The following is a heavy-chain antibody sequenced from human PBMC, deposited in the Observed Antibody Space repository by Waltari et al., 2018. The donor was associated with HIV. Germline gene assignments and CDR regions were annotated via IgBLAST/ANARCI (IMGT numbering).Heavy chain of an antibody. D-gene: IGHD3-9*01. CDR2: IYYTGDT. J-gene: IGHJ1*01. Sequence: LQLKESGPGLVKPSDTLPLTCAASGASMRSKNYYWAWIPQSPGERLEWIATIYYTGDTYFVPSLKNRTSISVDSSKNLLSLSLASVTAADTAIYYCARQHAYTSDWFSQASFFNYWGPGTLVTVSS. CDR3: ARQHAYTSDWFSQASFFNY. V-gene: IGHV4-39*01. CDR1: GASMRSKNYY.